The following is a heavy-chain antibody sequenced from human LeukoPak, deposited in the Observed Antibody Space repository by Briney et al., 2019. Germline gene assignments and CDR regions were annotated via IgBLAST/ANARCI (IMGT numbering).Heavy chain of an antibody. CDR3: ARRTDPYDQTSEYFQH. Sequence: GESLKISCKGSGYSFTSYWIGWVRQMPGKGLEWMGIIYPGDSDTRYSPSFQGQVTISADKSISTAYLQWSSLKASDTAMYYCARRTDPYDQTSEYFQHWGQGTLVTVSS. J-gene: IGHJ1*01. CDR1: GYSFTSYW. D-gene: IGHD3-16*01. V-gene: IGHV5-51*01. CDR2: IYPGDSDT.